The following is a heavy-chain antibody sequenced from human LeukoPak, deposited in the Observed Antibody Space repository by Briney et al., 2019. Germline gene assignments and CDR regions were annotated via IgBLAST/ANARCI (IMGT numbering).Heavy chain of an antibody. Sequence: ASVKVSCKASGYTFTSYDINWVRRATGQGLEWMGWMNPNSGNTGYAQKFQGRVTITRNTSISTAYMELSSLRSEDTAVYYCARTAYQLLYVSDYWGQGTLVTVSS. CDR2: MNPNSGNT. CDR1: GYTFTSYD. V-gene: IGHV1-8*03. CDR3: ARTAYQLLYVSDY. D-gene: IGHD2-2*02. J-gene: IGHJ4*02.